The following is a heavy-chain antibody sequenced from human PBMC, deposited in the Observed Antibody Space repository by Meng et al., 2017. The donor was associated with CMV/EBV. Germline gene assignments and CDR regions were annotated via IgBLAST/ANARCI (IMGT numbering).Heavy chain of an antibody. CDR3: ARYDFWSGYSGY. CDR1: GFTFSSYS. CDR2: ISSSSSYI. Sequence: GSLKISCAASGFTFSSYSMNWVRQAPGKGLEWVSSISSSSSYIYYADSVKGRFTISRDNAKNSLYLQMNSLRAEDTAVYYCARYDFWSGYSGYWGQGTLVTVSS. D-gene: IGHD3-3*01. V-gene: IGHV3-21*01. J-gene: IGHJ4*02.